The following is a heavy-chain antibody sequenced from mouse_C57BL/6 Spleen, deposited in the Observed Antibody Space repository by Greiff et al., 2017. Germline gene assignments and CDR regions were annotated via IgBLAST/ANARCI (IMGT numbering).Heavy chain of an antibody. CDR2: IDPSDSST. D-gene: IGHD1-1*01. J-gene: IGHJ4*01. Sequence: VQLQQPGAELVKPGASVKLSCKASGYTFTSYWMQWVKQRPGQGLEWIGEIDPSDSSTNYNQKFKGKATLPVDTSSSTAYMQLSRLTSAESAVYYGTRYSTTVVAGGAMDYWGQGTSVTVSS. V-gene: IGHV1-50*01. CDR1: GYTFTSYW. CDR3: TRYSTTVVAGGAMDY.